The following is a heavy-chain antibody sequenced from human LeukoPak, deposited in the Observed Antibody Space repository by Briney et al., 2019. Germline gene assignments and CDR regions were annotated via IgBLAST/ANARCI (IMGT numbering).Heavy chain of an antibody. D-gene: IGHD6-13*01. J-gene: IGHJ6*02. CDR2: ISGSGGST. Sequence: PGGSLRLSCAASGFTFSSYAMSWVRQAPGKGLEWVSAISGSGGSTYYADSVKGRFTISRDNSKNTLYLQMNSLRAEDTAVYYCAKGTGGSSSWYDWDYYSGMDVWGQGTTVTVSS. CDR1: GFTFSSYA. V-gene: IGHV3-23*01. CDR3: AKGTGGSSSWYDWDYYSGMDV.